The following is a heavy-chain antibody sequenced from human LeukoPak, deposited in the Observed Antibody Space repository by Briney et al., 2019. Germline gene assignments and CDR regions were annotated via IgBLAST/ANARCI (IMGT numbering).Heavy chain of an antibody. D-gene: IGHD3-10*01. Sequence: GASLRLSCAASGFILSDYSMSWIRQAPGKGLEWLSNISDSGTIIHNADSVRGRFTISRDSAKNSLFLQMNSLRADDTAVYYCARDSTPPHYTSGKNDAFDIWGQGTLVSVSS. CDR1: GFILSDYS. CDR2: ISDSGTII. V-gene: IGHV3-11*01. CDR3: ARDSTPPHYTSGKNDAFDI. J-gene: IGHJ3*02.